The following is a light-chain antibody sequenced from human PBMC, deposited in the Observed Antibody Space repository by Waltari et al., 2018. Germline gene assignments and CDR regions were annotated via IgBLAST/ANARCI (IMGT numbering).Light chain of an antibody. CDR1: QRISSY. CDR2: AAS. CDR3: QQTYSNFRT. J-gene: IGKJ1*01. Sequence: DIQITQSPSSLSASVGDSVTIACRASQRISSYLNWYQQKPGQAPKLLIYAASSLESGVPSRFSGSGFGTDFTRTINSLQPEDFAVYYCQQTYSNFRTFGQGTKVDVK. V-gene: IGKV1-39*01.